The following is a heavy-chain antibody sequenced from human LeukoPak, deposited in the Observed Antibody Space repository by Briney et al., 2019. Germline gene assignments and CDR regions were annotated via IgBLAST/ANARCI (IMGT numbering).Heavy chain of an antibody. CDR3: AKTIGKWQIQDFYFGIDL. CDR2: IIPIFGTA. Sequence: SVKVSCKASGGTFSSYAISWVRQAPGQGLEWMGGIIPIFGTANYAQKFQGRVTITADESTSTAYMELSSLRSEDTAVYYCAKTIGKWQIQDFYFGIDLWGQGTTVTVSS. D-gene: IGHD3-9*01. J-gene: IGHJ6*02. V-gene: IGHV1-69*01. CDR1: GGTFSSYA.